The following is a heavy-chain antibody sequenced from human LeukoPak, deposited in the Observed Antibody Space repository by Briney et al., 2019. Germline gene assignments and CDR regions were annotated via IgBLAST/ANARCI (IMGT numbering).Heavy chain of an antibody. Sequence: PGGSLRLSCAASGFTFSSYSMNWVRQAPGKGLEWVSSISSSSSYIYYADSVKGRFTISRDNAKNSLCLQMNSLRAEDTAVYYCAREGCSGGSCYSDYWGQGTLVTVSS. CDR1: GFTFSSYS. CDR3: AREGCSGGSCYSDY. CDR2: ISSSSSYI. D-gene: IGHD2-15*01. V-gene: IGHV3-21*01. J-gene: IGHJ4*02.